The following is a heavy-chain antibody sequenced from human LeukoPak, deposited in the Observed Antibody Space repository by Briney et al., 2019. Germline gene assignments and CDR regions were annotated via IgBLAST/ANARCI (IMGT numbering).Heavy chain of an antibody. CDR3: AKDPHCSGPFPMRSMDV. Sequence: GGSLRLSCAASGFTFNNYGMFWFRQAPGKGLDWVSFIRFDGSHKYYADSVKGRFTISRDNSKNTLYLQMNSLRAEDTAVYYCAKDPHCSGPFPMRSMDVWGKGTTVTISS. D-gene: IGHD2-15*01. CDR1: GFTFNNYG. J-gene: IGHJ6*04. CDR2: IRFDGSHK. V-gene: IGHV3-30*02.